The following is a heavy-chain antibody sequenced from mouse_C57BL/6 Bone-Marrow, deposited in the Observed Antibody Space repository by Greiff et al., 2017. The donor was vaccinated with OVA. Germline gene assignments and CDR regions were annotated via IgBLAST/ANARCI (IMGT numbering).Heavy chain of an antibody. D-gene: IGHD2-5*01. CDR1: GYTFTSYW. CDR2: IYPGSGST. V-gene: IGHV1-55*01. Sequence: QVQLQQPGAELVKPGASVKMSCKASGYTFTSYWITWVKQRPGQGLEWIGDIYPGSGSTNYNEKFKSKATLTVDTSSSTAYMQLSSLTSEDSAVYYCKTSGSNFWYFDVWGTGTTVTVSS. J-gene: IGHJ1*03. CDR3: KTSGSNFWYFDV.